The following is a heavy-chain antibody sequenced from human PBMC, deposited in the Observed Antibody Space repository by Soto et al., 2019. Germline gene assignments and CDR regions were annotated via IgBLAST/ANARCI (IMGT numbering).Heavy chain of an antibody. J-gene: IGHJ6*03. CDR1: GFTFSSYW. CDR2: IKQDGSEK. Sequence: GGSLRLSCAASGFTFSSYWMSWVRQAPGKGLEWVANIKQDGSEKYYVDSVKGRFTISRDNAKNSLYLQMNSLRAEDTAVYYCAGLGSYYYMDVWGKGTTVTVSS. V-gene: IGHV3-7*01. CDR3: AGLGSYYYMDV. D-gene: IGHD1-26*01.